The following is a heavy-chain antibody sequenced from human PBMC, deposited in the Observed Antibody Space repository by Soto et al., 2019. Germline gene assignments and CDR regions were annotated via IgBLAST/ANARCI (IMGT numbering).Heavy chain of an antibody. CDR3: ARVSSDYYGMDV. D-gene: IGHD3-22*01. J-gene: IGHJ6*02. CDR2: IWYDGSIK. Sequence: QVQLVESGRGVVQPGRSLRLSCVASESMFGSYGMYWVRQAPGKGLEWVAVIWYDGSIKHYADSVKGRFTISRDNSKNTLQLQMNSLRAEDTAVYYCARVSSDYYGMDVWGQGTAVIVSS. V-gene: IGHV3-33*01. CDR1: ESMFGSYG.